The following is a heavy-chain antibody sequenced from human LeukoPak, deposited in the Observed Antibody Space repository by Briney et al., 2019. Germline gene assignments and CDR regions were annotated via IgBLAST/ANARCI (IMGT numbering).Heavy chain of an antibody. CDR2: ISDSGGST. CDR3: AKGEEQWLYNLNWFDP. D-gene: IGHD6-19*01. J-gene: IGHJ5*02. CDR1: GFTFSSYA. Sequence: GVSLRLSCAASGFTFSSYAMSWVRQAPGKGLEWVSAISDSGGSTYYADSVKGRFAISRDNSKNTLYLQMNSLRAEDTAVYYCAKGEEQWLYNLNWFDPWGQGTLVTVSS. V-gene: IGHV3-23*01.